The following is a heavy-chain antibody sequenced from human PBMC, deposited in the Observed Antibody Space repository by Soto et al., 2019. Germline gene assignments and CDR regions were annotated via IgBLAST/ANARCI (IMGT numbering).Heavy chain of an antibody. CDR2: ISYDGTNK. V-gene: IGHV3-30*18. J-gene: IGHJ6*02. CDR3: AKDLQSYGDYDYYCSGMDV. Sequence: QVQLVESGGGEVQPGRSLTISCAASGFTFSTYGMHWVRQTPGKGLEWVAVISYDGTNKFYSDSAKGRFTISRDNFKNPLTPQMNGRRADDTAVYSCAKDLQSYGDYDYYCSGMDVWGLGTRVTVSS. D-gene: IGHD4-17*01. CDR1: GFTFSTYG.